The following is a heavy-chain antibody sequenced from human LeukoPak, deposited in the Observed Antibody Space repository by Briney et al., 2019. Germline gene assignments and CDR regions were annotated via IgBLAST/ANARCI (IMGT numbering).Heavy chain of an antibody. CDR2: ISWNSGRI. CDR3: AKGHLAVAGGYYFDS. J-gene: IGHJ4*02. CDR1: GFTFYDYA. V-gene: IGHV3-9*01. D-gene: IGHD6-19*01. Sequence: GRSLRLSCAASGFTFYDYAMHWVRQVPGKGLEWVSGISWNSGRIAYADSLKGRFTISRDNAKNSLYLEMNSLRPEDTAFYYCAKGHLAVAGGYYFDSWGQGTLVTVSS.